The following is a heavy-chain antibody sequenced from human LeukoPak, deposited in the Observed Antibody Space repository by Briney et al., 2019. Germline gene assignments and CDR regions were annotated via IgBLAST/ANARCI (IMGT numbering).Heavy chain of an antibody. CDR3: AREGPTSLAYCGGDCYGLVY. CDR2: INSDGSST. J-gene: IGHJ4*02. V-gene: IGHV3-74*01. CDR1: GFTFSSYW. D-gene: IGHD2-21*02. Sequence: PGGSLRLSCAASGFTFSSYWMHWVRQAPGKGLVWVSRINSDGSSTSYADSVKGRFTISRDNAKNTLYLQMNSLRAEDTAVYYCAREGPTSLAYCGGDCYGLVYWGQGTLVTVSS.